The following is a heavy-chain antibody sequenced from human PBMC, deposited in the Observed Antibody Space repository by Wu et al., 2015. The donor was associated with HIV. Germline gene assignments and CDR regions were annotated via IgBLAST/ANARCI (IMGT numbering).Heavy chain of an antibody. CDR1: GYTFTDYD. CDR2: MNPNSGNT. CDR3: ARVFLSFSMISYWFIIRNVGYFVFVG. J-gene: IGHJ2*01. Sequence: QVQLVQSGAEVKKPGASLKVSCKASGYTFTDYDINWVRQATGQGLEWMGWMNPNSGNTGYPQKFQGRVTMTRDTSISTAYMELSSLRSEDTAVYYCARVFLSFSMISYWFIIRNVGYFVFVGRGR. D-gene: IGHD2/OR15-2a*01. V-gene: IGHV1-8*01.